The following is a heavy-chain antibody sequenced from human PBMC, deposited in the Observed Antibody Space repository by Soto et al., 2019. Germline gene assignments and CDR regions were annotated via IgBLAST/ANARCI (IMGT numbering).Heavy chain of an antibody. CDR3: ARTRWFGELLPPYYYYGMDV. CDR2: ISAYNGNT. V-gene: IGHV1-18*04. J-gene: IGHJ6*02. D-gene: IGHD3-10*01. CDR1: GYTFTSYG. Sequence: GASVKVSCKASGYTFTSYGISWVRQAPGQGLEWMGWISAYNGNTNYAQKLQGRVTMTTDTSTSTAYMELRSLRSDDTAVYYCARTRWFGELLPPYYYYGMDVWGQGTTVTVSS.